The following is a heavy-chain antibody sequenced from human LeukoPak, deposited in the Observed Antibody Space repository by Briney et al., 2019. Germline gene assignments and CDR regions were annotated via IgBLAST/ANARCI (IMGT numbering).Heavy chain of an antibody. Sequence: PGGSLRLSCAASGFTFSSYAMNWVRQTPEKGLEWVSVISGGGGSTIYADSVKGRFTISRDNSQNTLYLQLNSLRAEDTAVYYCARGNIAELQAAPYVWGKGTTVIVSS. CDR1: GFTFSSYA. J-gene: IGHJ6*04. CDR3: ARGNIAELQAAPYV. D-gene: IGHD2-2*01. V-gene: IGHV3-23*01. CDR2: ISGGGGST.